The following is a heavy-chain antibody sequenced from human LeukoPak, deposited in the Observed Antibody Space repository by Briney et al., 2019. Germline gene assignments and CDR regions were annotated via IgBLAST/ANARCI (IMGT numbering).Heavy chain of an antibody. V-gene: IGHV3-23*01. CDR1: GFTFSSYA. J-gene: IGHJ2*01. CDR3: AKAYTGYSGAARGYFXL. D-gene: IGHD1-26*01. CDR2: ISGSGGST. Sequence: PGGSLRLSCAASGFTFSSYAMSWVRQAPGKGLEWVSAISGSGGSTYYADSVKGRFTISRDNSKNTLYLQMNSLRAEDTAVYYCAKAYTGYSGAARGYFXLWGRGTXVT.